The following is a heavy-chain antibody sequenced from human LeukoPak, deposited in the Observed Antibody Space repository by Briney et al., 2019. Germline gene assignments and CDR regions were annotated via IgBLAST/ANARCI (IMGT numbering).Heavy chain of an antibody. CDR2: ISGSGGST. V-gene: IGHV3-23*01. J-gene: IGHJ4*02. CDR3: AKVPAPYYGSGSSLYYFDY. Sequence: GGSLRLSCAASGFTFSSYAMSWVRQAPGKGLEWVSAISGSGGSTYYADSVKGRFTISRDNSKNTLYLQMDSLRAEDTAVYYCAKVPAPYYGSGSSLYYFDYWGQGTLVTVSS. D-gene: IGHD3-10*01. CDR1: GFTFSSYA.